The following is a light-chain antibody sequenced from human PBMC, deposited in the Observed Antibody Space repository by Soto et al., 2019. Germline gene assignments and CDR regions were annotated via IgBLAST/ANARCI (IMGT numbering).Light chain of an antibody. CDR3: QQYNTYS. Sequence: DIQMTQSPSTLSASVGDRVSITCRASQSLNSWLAWYQQKPGKAPKLLIYKTSTLESGVPSRFSGSGSGTEFTLTISNLQPDDFATYYCQQYNTYSFGQETKLEIK. CDR2: KTS. V-gene: IGKV1-5*03. CDR1: QSLNSW. J-gene: IGKJ2*01.